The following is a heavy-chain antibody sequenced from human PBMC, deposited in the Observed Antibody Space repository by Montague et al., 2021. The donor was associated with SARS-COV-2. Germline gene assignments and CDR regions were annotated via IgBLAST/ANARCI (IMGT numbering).Heavy chain of an antibody. CDR1: GFSLSTSGVG. D-gene: IGHD2-15*01. CDR2: IYWDDDR. V-gene: IGHV2-5*02. J-gene: IGHJ5*02. Sequence: PALVKPTQTLTLTCTFSGFSLSTSGVGVGWIRQPPGKALEWLALIYWDDDRRYSPSLKSRLTITKDTSKNPVVLTMTNMDPVDTARYYCARAQNICFIANCVNCFDLWGLGALVTVSS. CDR3: ARAQNICFIANCVNCFDL.